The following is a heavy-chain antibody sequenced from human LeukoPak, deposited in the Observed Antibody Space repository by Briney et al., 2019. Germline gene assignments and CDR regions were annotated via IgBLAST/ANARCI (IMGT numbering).Heavy chain of an antibody. D-gene: IGHD5-24*01. V-gene: IGHV3-21*01. J-gene: IGHJ4*02. CDR2: ISSSSSYI. CDR1: GFTFSSYA. CDR3: AREDGYNARAFDY. Sequence: GGSLRLSCAASGFTFSSYAMSWVRQAPGKGLEWVSSISSSSSYIYYADSVKGRFTISRDNAKNSLYLQMNSLRAEDTAVYYCAREDGYNARAFDYWGQGTLVTVSS.